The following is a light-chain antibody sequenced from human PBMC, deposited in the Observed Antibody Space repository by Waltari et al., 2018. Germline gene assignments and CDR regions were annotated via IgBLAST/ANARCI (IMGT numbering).Light chain of an antibody. CDR3: QVWDSSSDHVV. CDR1: KLASQS. V-gene: IGLV3-21*02. Sequence: SYVLTQPPSASVAPGQTASISCGGDKLASQSGHWYQQKSGQAPLLVVYEDIDRPSGIPARFSGSKSGNTATLTISRVEAGDEADYYCQVWDSSSDHVVFGGGTKLTVL. J-gene: IGLJ2*01. CDR2: EDI.